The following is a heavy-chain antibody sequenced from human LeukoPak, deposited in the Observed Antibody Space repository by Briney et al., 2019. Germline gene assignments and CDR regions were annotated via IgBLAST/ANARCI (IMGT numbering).Heavy chain of an antibody. Sequence: GASVKVSCKASGYTFTSYAMNWVRQAPGQGLEWMGWINTNTGNPTYAQGFTGRFVFSLDTSVSTAYLQISSLKAEDTAVYYCARDSALRYFDWLLYYYDMDVWGQGTTVTVSS. J-gene: IGHJ6*02. CDR1: GYTFTSYA. D-gene: IGHD3-9*01. V-gene: IGHV7-4-1*02. CDR3: ARDSALRYFDWLLYYYDMDV. CDR2: INTNTGNP.